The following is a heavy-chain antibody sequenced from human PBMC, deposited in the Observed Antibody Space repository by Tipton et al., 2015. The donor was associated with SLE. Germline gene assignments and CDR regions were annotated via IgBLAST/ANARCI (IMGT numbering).Heavy chain of an antibody. Sequence: TLSLTCTVSGGSISSHYWSWIRQPPGKGLEWIGYIYYSGSTNYNPSLKSRVTISVDTSKNQFSLKLSSVTAADTAVYYCARVGDFWSGYWYYFDYWGQGTLVTVSS. CDR3: ARVGDFWSGYWYYFDY. J-gene: IGHJ4*02. CDR2: IYYSGST. CDR1: GGSISSHY. V-gene: IGHV4-59*11. D-gene: IGHD3-3*01.